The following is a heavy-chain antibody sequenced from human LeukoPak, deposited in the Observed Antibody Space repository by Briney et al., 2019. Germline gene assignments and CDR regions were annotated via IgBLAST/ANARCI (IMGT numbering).Heavy chain of an antibody. V-gene: IGHV3-23*01. CDR3: ARPDSSGYYLGDFDY. CDR2: ISGGGDAT. J-gene: IGHJ4*02. CDR1: GFAVSSDS. D-gene: IGHD3-22*01. Sequence: GGSLRLSCTVSGFAVSSDSMSWVRQAPGKGLEWVSTISGGGDATYYADSVKGRFTISRDNSKNTLYLQMNSLRAVDTAVYYCARPDSSGYYLGDFDYWGQGTLVSVSS.